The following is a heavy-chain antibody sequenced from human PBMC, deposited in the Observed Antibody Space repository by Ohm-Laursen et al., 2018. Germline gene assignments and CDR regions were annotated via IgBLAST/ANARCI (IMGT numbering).Heavy chain of an antibody. J-gene: IGHJ4*02. Sequence: ASVKVSCKASGYTVTGYYMHWVRQAPRQGLEWRGWINPKSGGTNYAQMFQGRVAMTRDTSISTAYMELSRLRSGDTAVYYCARDFCSSTSCFWDWGQGTLVTVSS. CDR2: INPKSGGT. CDR3: ARDFCSSTSCFWD. CDR1: GYTVTGYY. D-gene: IGHD2-2*01. V-gene: IGHV1-2*02.